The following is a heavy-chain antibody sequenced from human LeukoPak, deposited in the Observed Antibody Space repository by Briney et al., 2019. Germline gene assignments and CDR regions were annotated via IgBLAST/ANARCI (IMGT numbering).Heavy chain of an antibody. J-gene: IGHJ3*02. D-gene: IGHD3-9*01. Sequence: SETLSLTCAVYGGSFSGYYWSWIRQPPGKRLEWIGEINHSGSTNYNPSLKSRVTISVDTSKNQFSLKLSSVTAADTAVYYCATVSVLRYFDWLGYAFDIWGQGTMVTVSS. CDR3: ATVSVLRYFDWLGYAFDI. CDR1: GGSFSGYY. CDR2: INHSGST. V-gene: IGHV4-34*01.